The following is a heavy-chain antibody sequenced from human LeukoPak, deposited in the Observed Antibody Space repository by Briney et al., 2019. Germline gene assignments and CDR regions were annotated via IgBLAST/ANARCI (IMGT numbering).Heavy chain of an antibody. CDR2: ISSSSSTI. V-gene: IGHV3-48*04. Sequence: GGSLRLSCAASGFTFSSYSMNWVRQAPGKGLEWVSYISSSSSTIYYADSVKGRFTISRDNAKNSLYLQMNSLRAEDTAVYYCASSWRADPHGYWGQGTLVTVSS. D-gene: IGHD1-1*01. CDR3: ASSWRADPHGY. CDR1: GFTFSSYS. J-gene: IGHJ4*02.